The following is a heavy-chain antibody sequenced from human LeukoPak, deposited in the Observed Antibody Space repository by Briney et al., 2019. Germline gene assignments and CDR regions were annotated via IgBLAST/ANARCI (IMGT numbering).Heavy chain of an antibody. D-gene: IGHD2-15*01. J-gene: IGHJ1*01. CDR2: ISSSCSTI. Sequence: GGSLRLSCAASGFTFNRYHMNWVRQAPGKGLEWVSYISSSCSTIYYADAVKGRFTISRDNAKNSLYLQMSSLTAEDTAVYYCARDRRFCSGDSCYSDSEYFQHWGQGTLVTVSS. V-gene: IGHV3-48*01. CDR1: GFTFNRYH. CDR3: ARDRRFCSGDSCYSDSEYFQH.